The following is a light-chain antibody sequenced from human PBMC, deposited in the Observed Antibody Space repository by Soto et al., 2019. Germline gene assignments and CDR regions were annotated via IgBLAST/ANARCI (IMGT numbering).Light chain of an antibody. CDR1: SSDVGGYNY. CDR3: SSYTTSNTRQIV. Sequence: QSSLPQPSSVSGSPGQSITIPCTGTSSDVGGYNYVSWYQQHPGKAPKFMIYDVSNRPSGVSNRLSGSKSGNTASLTISGLQAEDEADYYCSSYTTSNTRQIVFGTGTKVTVL. CDR2: DVS. J-gene: IGLJ1*01. V-gene: IGLV2-14*01.